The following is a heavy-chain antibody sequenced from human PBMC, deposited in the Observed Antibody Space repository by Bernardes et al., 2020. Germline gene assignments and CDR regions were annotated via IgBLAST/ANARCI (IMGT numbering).Heavy chain of an antibody. CDR3: ARNRFCSGGFCYSAKDY. D-gene: IGHD2-15*01. CDR1: VYPFTNYG. CDR2: ISVYNGNT. J-gene: IGHJ4*02. Sequence: ASVKVSCKASVYPFTNYGITWVRQAPGQGLEWMGWISVYNGNTNYEQKLQGRVTMTTDTSTSTAFMELRSLRSDDTAVYYCARNRFCSGGFCYSAKDYWGQGTLVTVSS. V-gene: IGHV1-18*01.